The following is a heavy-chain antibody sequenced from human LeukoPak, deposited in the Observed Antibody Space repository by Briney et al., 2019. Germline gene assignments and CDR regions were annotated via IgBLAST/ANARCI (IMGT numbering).Heavy chain of an antibody. V-gene: IGHV4-61*02. J-gene: IGHJ2*01. CDR3: ARGYCDSSSCFWYFDL. CDR1: GRSISSASYY. CDR2: IYTSGNT. D-gene: IGHD6-13*01. Sequence: SETLSLTCSVSGRSISSASYYWSWIRQPAGKGLEWIGRIYTSGNTAYNPSLKSGVSMSVDTSKNQFSLQLSSVTAAGTAVYYCARGYCDSSSCFWYFDLWGPGTLVTVSS.